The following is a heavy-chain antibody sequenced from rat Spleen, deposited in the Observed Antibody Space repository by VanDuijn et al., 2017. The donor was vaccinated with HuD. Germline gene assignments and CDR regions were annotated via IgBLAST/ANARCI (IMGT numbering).Heavy chain of an antibody. Sequence: EVQLQESGPGLVKPSQSLSLTCSVTGYSITSSYRWNWIRKFPGNKLEWMGYINSAGSTNYNPSLKSRISITRDTSKNQFFLQVNSVTTEDTATYFCAKFYYYDGPYYYDYWGQGIMVTVSS. CDR3: AKFYYYDGPYYYDY. CDR1: GYSITSSYR. D-gene: IGHD1-12*02. J-gene: IGHJ2*01. V-gene: IGHV3-3*01. CDR2: INSAGST.